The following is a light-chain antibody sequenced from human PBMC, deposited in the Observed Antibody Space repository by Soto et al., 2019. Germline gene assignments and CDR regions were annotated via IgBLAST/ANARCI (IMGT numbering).Light chain of an antibody. J-gene: IGKJ1*01. CDR1: QTIINW. Sequence: DIQMTQSPSTLSASVGDRVTITCRASQTIINWLAWYQQKPGKAPKLLIYKASSLESGVPSRISGSGSATEFTLTISSLQPDDFATYYCQHYNSYPWTFGQGTKVEI. CDR3: QHYNSYPWT. CDR2: KAS. V-gene: IGKV1-5*03.